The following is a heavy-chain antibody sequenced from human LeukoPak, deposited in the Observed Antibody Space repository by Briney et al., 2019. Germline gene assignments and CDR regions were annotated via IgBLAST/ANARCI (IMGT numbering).Heavy chain of an antibody. Sequence: SETLSLTCTVSGASISSTTYYWGWIRQPPRKGLEWIASIYYSGSAYYNPSLKSRVTISVDTSKNQFSLKLSSVTAADTAVYYCARHKYSSGWPPEGAFDIWGQGTMVTVSS. J-gene: IGHJ3*02. CDR3: ARHKYSSGWPPEGAFDI. CDR1: GASISSTTYY. CDR2: IYYSGSA. D-gene: IGHD6-19*01. V-gene: IGHV4-39*01.